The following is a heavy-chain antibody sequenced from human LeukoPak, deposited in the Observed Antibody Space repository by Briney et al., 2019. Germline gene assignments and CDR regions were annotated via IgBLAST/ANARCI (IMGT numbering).Heavy chain of an antibody. CDR2: IYYSGST. CDR1: GGSISSYY. J-gene: IGHJ3*02. D-gene: IGHD6-13*01. CDR3: ARDPSPRSSSWYDAFDI. V-gene: IGHV4-59*01. Sequence: RSSETLSLTCTVSGGSISSYYWSWIRQPPGKGLEWIGYIYYSGSTNYNPSLKSRVTISVDTSENQFSLKLSSVTAADTAVYYCARDPSPRSSSWYDAFDIWGQGTMVTVSS.